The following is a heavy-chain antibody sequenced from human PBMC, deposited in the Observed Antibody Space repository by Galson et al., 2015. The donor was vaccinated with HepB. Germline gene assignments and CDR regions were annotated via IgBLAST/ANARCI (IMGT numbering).Heavy chain of an antibody. CDR2: ISYDGSNK. J-gene: IGHJ4*02. Sequence: SLRLSCAASGFTFSSYAMHWVRQAPGKGLEWVAVISYDGSNKYYADSVKGRFTISRDNSKNTLYLQMNSLRAEDTAVYYCARGATYYYDSSGMELDYWGQGTLVTVSS. V-gene: IGHV3-30*04. CDR3: ARGATYYYDSSGMELDY. CDR1: GFTFSSYA. D-gene: IGHD3-22*01.